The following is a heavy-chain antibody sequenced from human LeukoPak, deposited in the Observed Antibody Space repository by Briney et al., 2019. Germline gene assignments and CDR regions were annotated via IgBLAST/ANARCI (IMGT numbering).Heavy chain of an antibody. CDR3: ARAESIFGVVIIVGGAFDI. D-gene: IGHD3-3*01. CDR1: GGSISSGDYY. CDR2: IYYSGST. J-gene: IGHJ3*02. Sequence: NSSETLSLTCTVSGGSISSGDYYWSWIRQPPGKGLEWIGYIYYSGSTYYNPSLKSRVTISVGTSKNQFSLKLSSVTAADTAVYYCARAESIFGVVIIVGGAFDIWGQGTMVTVSS. V-gene: IGHV4-30-4*08.